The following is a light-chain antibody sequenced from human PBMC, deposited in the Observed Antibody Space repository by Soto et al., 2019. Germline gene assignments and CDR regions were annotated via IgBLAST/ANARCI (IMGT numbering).Light chain of an antibody. CDR1: SSNIGSNY. J-gene: IGLJ2*01. Sequence: QSVLTQPPSASGTPGQRVTISCSGSSSNIGSNYVYWYQQPPGAAPKLLIYLNDQRPSGVPDRFSGSKSGTSASLAISGLRSEDEAEYFCAAWDDSLSGPVFGGGTKLTVL. CDR2: LND. V-gene: IGLV1-47*02. CDR3: AAWDDSLSGPV.